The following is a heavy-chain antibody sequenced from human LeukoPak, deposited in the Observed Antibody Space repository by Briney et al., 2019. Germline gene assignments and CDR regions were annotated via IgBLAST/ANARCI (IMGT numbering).Heavy chain of an antibody. D-gene: IGHD2-8*01. CDR3: AGSLGYCTSNVCYLKY. V-gene: IGHV1-18*01. J-gene: IGHJ4*02. Sequence: ASVKVSCKTSGYSENFYGITWVRQVTGQGLEWMGWISAQHGQTEYAPNSQDRVTMTTDTYTNTAYMELRSLRSDDTAVYYCAGSLGYCTSNVCYLKYWGQGTLVTVSS. CDR1: GYSENFYG. CDR2: ISAQHGQT.